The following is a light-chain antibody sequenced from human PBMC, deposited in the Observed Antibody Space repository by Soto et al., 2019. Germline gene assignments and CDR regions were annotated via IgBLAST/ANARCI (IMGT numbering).Light chain of an antibody. CDR2: DVT. V-gene: IGLV2-14*03. J-gene: IGLJ1*01. Sequence: QSALTQPASVSGSPGQSITISCTGTSSDIGAFTFVSWYQQHPGKVPKLMIFDVTRRPSGVSDRFSGSKSGNTASLTISGLQAEDEGDYYCRSSTTSSTHVFGSGTKVTVL. CDR1: SSDIGAFTF. CDR3: RSSTTSSTHV.